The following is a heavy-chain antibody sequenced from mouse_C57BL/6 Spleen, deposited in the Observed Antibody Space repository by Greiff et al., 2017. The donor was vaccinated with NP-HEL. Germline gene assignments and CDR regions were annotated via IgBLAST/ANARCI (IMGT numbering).Heavy chain of an antibody. Sequence: VQLQQSGAELVRPGASVTLSCKASGYTFTDYAMHWVKQTPVHGLEWIGAIDPETGGTAYNQKFKGKAILTADKSSSTAYMELRSLTSEDSAVYYCTRDGGFAYWGQGTLVTVAA. CDR2: IDPETGGT. J-gene: IGHJ3*01. CDR1: GYTFTDYA. D-gene: IGHD1-2*01. CDR3: TRDGGFAY. V-gene: IGHV1-15*01.